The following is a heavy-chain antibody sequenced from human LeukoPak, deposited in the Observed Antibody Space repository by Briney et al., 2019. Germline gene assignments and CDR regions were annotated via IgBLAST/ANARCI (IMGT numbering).Heavy chain of an antibody. V-gene: IGHV1-46*01. Sequence: ASVKVSCKASGYTFTNYYIHWVRQAPGQGLGWMGIINPSGGSTSYAQKFQGRVTMTRDTSTSTAYMELRSLRSDDTAVYYCARVTVVRGDYFDYWGQGTLVTVSS. CDR2: INPSGGST. D-gene: IGHD4-23*01. J-gene: IGHJ4*02. CDR3: ARVTVVRGDYFDY. CDR1: GYTFTNYY.